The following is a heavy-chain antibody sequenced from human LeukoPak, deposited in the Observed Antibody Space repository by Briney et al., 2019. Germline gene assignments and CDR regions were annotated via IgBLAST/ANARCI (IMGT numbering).Heavy chain of an antibody. CDR2: MNPNSGNT. CDR3: ARGLFSGYDFWSGYPHYYYYYYMDV. CDR1: GYTFTSYD. V-gene: IGHV1-8*01. D-gene: IGHD3-3*01. Sequence: GASVKVSCKASGYTFTSYDINWVRQATGQGLEWMGWMNPNSGNTGYAQKFQGSVTITRNTSISTAYMELSSLRSEDTAVYYCARGLFSGYDFWSGYPHYYYYYYMDVWGKGTTVTVSS. J-gene: IGHJ6*03.